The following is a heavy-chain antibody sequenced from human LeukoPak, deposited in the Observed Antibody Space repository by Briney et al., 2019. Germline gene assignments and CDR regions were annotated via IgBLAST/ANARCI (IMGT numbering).Heavy chain of an antibody. J-gene: IGHJ4*02. CDR3: ARKIGFSSSWYYGRHYFDY. V-gene: IGHV3-23*01. Sequence: PGGSLRLSCAASGFTFSSYAISWVRHAPRKGREWVSSSSGSGSRKYYEESVKGRFTISRDNSKNTLYLQMNSLRAKETAVYYCARKIGFSSSWYYGRHYFDYWGQGTLVTVSS. CDR2: SSGSGSRK. CDR1: GFTFSSYA. D-gene: IGHD6-13*01.